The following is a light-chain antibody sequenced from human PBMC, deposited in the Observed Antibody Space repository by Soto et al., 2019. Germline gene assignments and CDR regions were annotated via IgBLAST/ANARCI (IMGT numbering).Light chain of an antibody. V-gene: IGLV2-14*01. CDR2: EVS. CDR1: SSDVGGYNY. J-gene: IGLJ1*01. CDR3: SSYTSSSTWV. Sequence: QSALTQPASVSGSPGQSITISCTGTSSDVGGYNYVSWYQQHPGKAPKLMIYEVSNRPSGVSNRFSGSKSGNTASLTISGLQAEDEADYYCSSYTSSSTWVFGTGTKLTVL.